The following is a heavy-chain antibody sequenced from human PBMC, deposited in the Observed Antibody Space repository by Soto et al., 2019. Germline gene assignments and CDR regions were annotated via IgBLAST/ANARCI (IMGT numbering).Heavy chain of an antibody. CDR3: AKDAPYCGGDFYNYFDY. CDR2: ISGSGGNT. CDR1: GFTFSSYA. J-gene: IGHJ4*02. Sequence: GGSLRLSCAASGFTFSSYAMSWVRQAPGKGLEWVSAISGSGGNTYYADSVKHRFTISRDNSKNTLYLQMNSLRAEDTALYYCAKDAPYCGGDFYNYFDYWGQGTLVTVSS. D-gene: IGHD2-21*02. V-gene: IGHV3-23*01.